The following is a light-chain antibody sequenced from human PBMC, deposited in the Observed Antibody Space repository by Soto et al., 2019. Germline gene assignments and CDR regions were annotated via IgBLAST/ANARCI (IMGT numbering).Light chain of an antibody. V-gene: IGKV3-20*01. J-gene: IGKJ1*01. CDR2: GAS. CDR1: QTISSF. CDR3: QQYGSSHRT. Sequence: EIVLTQSPGTLSLSPGEGATLSCRASQTISSFLAWYQQKRGQAPRLLIYGASSRATGIPDRFSGSGSGTDFTLTISRLEPEDLAVYYCQQYGSSHRTFGQGTKVDIK.